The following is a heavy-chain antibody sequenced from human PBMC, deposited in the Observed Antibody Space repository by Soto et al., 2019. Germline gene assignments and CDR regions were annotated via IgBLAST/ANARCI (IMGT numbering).Heavy chain of an antibody. CDR1: GYTFTSYA. CDR2: INAGNGNT. CDR3: AIAGGSGGMDG. D-gene: IGHD3-16*01. V-gene: IGHV1-3*01. Sequence: QVQLVQSGAEVKKPGASVKVSCKASGYTFTSYAIHWGRQAPGQRLAWMGWINAGNGNTKYSQKFQGGVTITRDTSANTAYMELSSLRYEDTAVYYCAIAGGSGGMDGWGQGTTVTVSS. J-gene: IGHJ6*02.